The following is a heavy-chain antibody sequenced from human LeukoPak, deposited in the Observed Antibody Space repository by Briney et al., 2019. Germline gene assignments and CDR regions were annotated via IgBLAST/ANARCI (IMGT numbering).Heavy chain of an antibody. CDR1: GGSISSSSYY. CDR2: IYYSGST. D-gene: IGHD2-8*01. J-gene: IGHJ6*02. Sequence: PSETLSLTCTVSGGSISSSSYYWGWIRQPPGKGLEWIGSIYYSGSTYYNPSLKSRVTISIDTSKNQFSLKLSAVTAADTAMYYCARERGGPYCTNGICRNRYYYGMDVWGQGTTVTVSS. V-gene: IGHV4-39*07. CDR3: ARERGGPYCTNGICRNRYYYGMDV.